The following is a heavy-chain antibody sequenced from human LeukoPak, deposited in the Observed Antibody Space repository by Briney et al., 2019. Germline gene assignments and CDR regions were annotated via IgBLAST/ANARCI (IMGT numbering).Heavy chain of an antibody. Sequence: ASVKVSCKASGYTFTGYYMHWVRQAPGQGLEWMGWINPNSGGTNYAQKLQGRVTMTRDTSISTAYMELSRLRSDDTAVYYCARLAPNYYDSSGPNDYWGQGTLVTVSS. CDR3: ARLAPNYYDSSGPNDY. CDR2: INPNSGGT. CDR1: GYTFTGYY. V-gene: IGHV1-2*02. D-gene: IGHD3-22*01. J-gene: IGHJ4*02.